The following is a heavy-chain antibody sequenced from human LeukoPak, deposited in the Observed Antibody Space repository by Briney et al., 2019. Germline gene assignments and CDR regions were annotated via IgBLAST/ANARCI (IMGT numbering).Heavy chain of an antibody. CDR1: GFTVSSNY. V-gene: IGHV3-53*01. J-gene: IGHJ4*02. D-gene: IGHD3-10*01. CDR3: AWGSGSYYMGAYYFDY. CDR2: IYSGGST. Sequence: GGSLRLSCAASGFTVSSNYMSWVRQAPGKGLEWVSVIYSGGSTYYADSVKGRFTISRDNSKNTLYLQMNSLRAEGTAVYYCAWGSGSYYMGAYYFDYWGQGTLVTVSS.